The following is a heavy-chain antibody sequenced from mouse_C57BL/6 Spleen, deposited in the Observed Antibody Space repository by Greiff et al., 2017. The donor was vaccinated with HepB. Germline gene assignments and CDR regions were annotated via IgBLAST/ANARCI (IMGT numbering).Heavy chain of an antibody. V-gene: IGHV2-9*02. Sequence: VQLVESGPGLVAPSQSLSITCTVSGFSLTSYGVHWVRQPPGKGLEWLGVIWAGVSTNYNSALMSRMSISQDNSKSQVFLTMKSLQPDDTAMYYCARLEDIWGQGTTLTVSS. D-gene: IGHD1-3*01. CDR1: GFSLTSYG. CDR3: ARLEDI. J-gene: IGHJ2*01. CDR2: IWAGVST.